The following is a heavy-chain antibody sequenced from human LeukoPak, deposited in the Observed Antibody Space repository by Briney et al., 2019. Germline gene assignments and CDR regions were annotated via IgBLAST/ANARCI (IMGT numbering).Heavy chain of an antibody. Sequence: PSATMHPTCAVSSYSTSSGYYWGWIRQPPGKGLEWIGSIYHSGSTDYNPPLKSRATISVDTAKNQFSLSLSSVPAAATAVYYCGRGRWHYDFWSGYLFDYWGEGPRVTVSS. V-gene: IGHV4-38-2*01. CDR3: GRGRWHYDFWSGYLFDY. J-gene: IGHJ4*02. CDR2: IYHSGST. D-gene: IGHD3-3*01. CDR1: SYSTSSGYY.